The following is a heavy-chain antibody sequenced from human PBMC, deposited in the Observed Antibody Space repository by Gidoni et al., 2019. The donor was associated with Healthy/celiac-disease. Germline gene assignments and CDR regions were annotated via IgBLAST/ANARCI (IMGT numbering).Heavy chain of an antibody. CDR2: ISSCSSYT. V-gene: IGHV3-11*05. CDR1: GFTFSDYY. Sequence: QVQMVESGGGLVRPGGSLRLSTAASGFTFSDYYMSWIRQATGKGLAWVSFISSCSSYTNYADSGKGRFTISRDNAKNSLYLQMNSLRAEDTAVYYCARVEKPVLFDYWGQGTLVTVSS. J-gene: IGHJ4*02. CDR3: ARVEKPVLFDY. D-gene: IGHD1-1*01.